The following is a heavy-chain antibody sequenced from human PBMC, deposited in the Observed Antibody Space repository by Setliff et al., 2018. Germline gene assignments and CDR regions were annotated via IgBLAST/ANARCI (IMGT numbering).Heavy chain of an antibody. D-gene: IGHD2-15*01. J-gene: IGHJ4*02. V-gene: IGHV3-33*01. CDR3: ARTCSGSGCYAGLES. Sequence: PGGSLRLSCATSGFTFSTHAMHWARQAPGKGLDWVAMIWSDGNTTYYADSVKGRFTISRDNSKNTLYLQMNSLSAEDTAVYYCARTCSGSGCYAGLESWGQGTPVTVSS. CDR1: GFTFSTHA. CDR2: IWSDGNTT.